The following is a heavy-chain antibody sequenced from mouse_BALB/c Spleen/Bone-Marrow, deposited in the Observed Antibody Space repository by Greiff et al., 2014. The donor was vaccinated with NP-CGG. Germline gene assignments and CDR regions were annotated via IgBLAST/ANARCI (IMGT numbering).Heavy chain of an antibody. Sequence: EVQRVESGAELVKPGASVKLSCTASGFNIKDTYIHWVKQRPEQGLEWIGRIDPANGNTKYDPKFQGKATITADTSSNTAYLHLSSLTSEDTAVYYCARYRYYGSSGWDYWGQGTSVTASS. CDR3: ARYRYYGSSGWDY. V-gene: IGHV14-3*02. D-gene: IGHD1-1*01. CDR2: IDPANGNT. J-gene: IGHJ4*01. CDR1: GFNIKDTY.